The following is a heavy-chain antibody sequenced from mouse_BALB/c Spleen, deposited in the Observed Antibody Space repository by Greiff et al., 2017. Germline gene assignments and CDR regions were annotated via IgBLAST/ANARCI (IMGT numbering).Heavy chain of an antibody. V-gene: IGHV5-6-5*01. CDR1: GFTFSSYA. CDR2: ISSGGST. D-gene: IGHD2-3*01. CDR3: ARWLLRACFAY. J-gene: IGHJ3*01. Sequence: EVKLVESGGGLVKPGGSLKLSCAASGFTFSSYAMSWVRQTPEKRLEWVASISSGGSTYYPDSVKGRFTISRDNARNILYLQMSSLRSEDTAMYYCARWLLRACFAYWGQGTLVTVSA.